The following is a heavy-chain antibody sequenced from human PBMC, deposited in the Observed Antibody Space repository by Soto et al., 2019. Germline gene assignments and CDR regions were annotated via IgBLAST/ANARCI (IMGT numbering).Heavy chain of an antibody. CDR2: IIPIFGTA. Sequence: SVKVSCKASGGTFSSYAISWVREAPGQGLEWMGGIIPIFGTANYAQKFRGRVTITAGKSTSTAYMELSSLRSEDTAVYYCARDAPGIAVAGAFNWFDPWGQGTLVTVSS. CDR1: GGTFSSYA. CDR3: ARDAPGIAVAGAFNWFDP. V-gene: IGHV1-69*06. J-gene: IGHJ5*02. D-gene: IGHD6-19*01.